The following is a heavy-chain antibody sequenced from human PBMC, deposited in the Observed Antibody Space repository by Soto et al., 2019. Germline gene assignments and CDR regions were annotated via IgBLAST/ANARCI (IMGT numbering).Heavy chain of an antibody. Sequence: PSETLSLTCTVSGGSISSGGYYWSWIRQHPGKGLEWIGYIYYSGSTYHNPSLKSRVTISVDTSKNQFSLKLSSVTAADTAVYYCARAHSGRLFDYWGQGTLVTVSS. J-gene: IGHJ4*02. CDR1: GGSISSGGYY. V-gene: IGHV4-31*03. CDR3: ARAHSGRLFDY. D-gene: IGHD6-19*01. CDR2: IYYSGST.